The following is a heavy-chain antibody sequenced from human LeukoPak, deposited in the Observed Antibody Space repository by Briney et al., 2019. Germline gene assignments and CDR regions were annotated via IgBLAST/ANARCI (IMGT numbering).Heavy chain of an antibody. CDR2: ISGNGTNT. CDR1: GFTFDDYA. CDR3: AKVSSSGYLFDY. V-gene: IGHV3-23*01. D-gene: IGHD5-12*01. J-gene: IGHJ4*02. Sequence: GGSLRLSCAASGFTFDDYAMHWVRRAPGKGLEWVSAISGNGTNTYYGDSVKGRFTVSRDNSRDTLFLQMNSLRGEDTAVYYCAKVSSSGYLFDYWGQGTLVTVSS.